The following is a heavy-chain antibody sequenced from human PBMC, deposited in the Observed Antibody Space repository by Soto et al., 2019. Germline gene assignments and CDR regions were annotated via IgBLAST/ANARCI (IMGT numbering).Heavy chain of an antibody. Sequence: SETLSLTCTVSGGSISSYYWSWLRQPPGKGLEWIGYIYYSGSTNYNPSLKSRVTISVDTSKNQFSLKLSSVTAADTAVYYFARACSGGSCYSEDYYGMDVWGQGTTVTVSS. D-gene: IGHD2-15*01. J-gene: IGHJ6*02. CDR1: GGSISSYY. V-gene: IGHV4-59*01. CDR3: ARACSGGSCYSEDYYGMDV. CDR2: IYYSGST.